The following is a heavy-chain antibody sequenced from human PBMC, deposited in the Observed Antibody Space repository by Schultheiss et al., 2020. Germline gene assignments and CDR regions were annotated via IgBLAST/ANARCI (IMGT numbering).Heavy chain of an antibody. V-gene: IGHV3-23*01. CDR1: GFTVSSNY. D-gene: IGHD2/OR15-2a*01. Sequence: GGSLRLSCAASGFTVSSNYMGWVRQAPGKGLEWVSSITSGGGTIYYADSVKGRFTVSRDNSKNTLYLQMSSLRAEDTAVYYCAKAVYCTATFCLYSYSYGGMDVWGQGTTVTVYS. CDR3: AKAVYCTATFCLYSYSYGGMDV. CDR2: ITSGGGTI. J-gene: IGHJ6*02.